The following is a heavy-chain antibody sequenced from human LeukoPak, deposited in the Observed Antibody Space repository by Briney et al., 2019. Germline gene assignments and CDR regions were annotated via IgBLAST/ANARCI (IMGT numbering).Heavy chain of an antibody. V-gene: IGHV3-23*01. CDR3: AKEVGIAVAGGLDH. D-gene: IGHD6-19*01. CDR2: ISGSGGST. Sequence: PGGSLRLSCAASGFTFSSYAMSWVRQAPGKGLEWVSAISGSGGSTYYADSVKGRFTVSRDNSKNTLYLQMNSLRAEDTAVYYCAKEVGIAVAGGLDHWGQGTLVTVSS. CDR1: GFTFSSYA. J-gene: IGHJ4*02.